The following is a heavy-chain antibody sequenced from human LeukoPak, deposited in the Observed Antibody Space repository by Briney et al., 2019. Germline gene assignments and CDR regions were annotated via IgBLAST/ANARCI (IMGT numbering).Heavy chain of an antibody. CDR2: ISAYNGNT. CDR1: GYTFTSYG. V-gene: IGHV1-18*01. J-gene: IGHJ4*02. Sequence: ASVTVSCKASGYTFTSYGISWVRQAPGQGLEWMGWISAYNGNTNYAQRLQGRVTMTTDTSTSTAYMELRSLRSDDTAVYYCAKVAVADYSFDYWGQGTLVTVSS. CDR3: AKVAVADYSFDY. D-gene: IGHD6-19*01.